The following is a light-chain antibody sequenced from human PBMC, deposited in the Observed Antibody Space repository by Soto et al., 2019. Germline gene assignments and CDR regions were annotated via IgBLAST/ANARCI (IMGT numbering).Light chain of an antibody. J-gene: IGKJ2*01. Sequence: DLQMTQSPSSLSASVGDRVTITCQATQDIRYYLNWYQQKPGKAPKLLIYDASNLEPGVPSRFSASGSGTDVIFSISSLQPEDIATYYCQEYDHLYTFGQGTKLEIK. CDR2: DAS. CDR3: QEYDHLYT. CDR1: QDIRYY. V-gene: IGKV1-33*01.